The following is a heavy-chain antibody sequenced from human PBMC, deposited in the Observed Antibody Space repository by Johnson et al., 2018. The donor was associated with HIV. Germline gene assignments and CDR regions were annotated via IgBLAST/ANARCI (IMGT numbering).Heavy chain of an antibody. J-gene: IGHJ3*02. CDR1: GFTFSSYA. V-gene: IGHV3-30*04. CDR3: ARDNPELDAFDI. Sequence: QVQLVESGGGVVQPGGSLRLSCAASGFTFSSYAMHWVRQAPGQGLEWVAVISYDGSNKYYADSVKGRFTISRDSSKDTLYVQMNSLRGEDTAVYYCARDNPELDAFDIWGQGTMVTVSS. D-gene: IGHD1-7*01. CDR2: ISYDGSNK.